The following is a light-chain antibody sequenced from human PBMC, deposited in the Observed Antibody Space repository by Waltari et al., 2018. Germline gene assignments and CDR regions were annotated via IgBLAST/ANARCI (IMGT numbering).Light chain of an antibody. CDR1: SSDVGGYNY. CDR3: SSYTSSSTLV. Sequence: QSALTQPASVSGSPGQSITISCPGTSSDVGGYNYVSWYQQHPGKAPKLMCYEVSNRPSGVSNRFSGSKSGNTASLTISGLQAEDEADYYCSSYTSSSTLVFGGGTKLTVL. V-gene: IGLV2-14*01. CDR2: EVS. J-gene: IGLJ2*01.